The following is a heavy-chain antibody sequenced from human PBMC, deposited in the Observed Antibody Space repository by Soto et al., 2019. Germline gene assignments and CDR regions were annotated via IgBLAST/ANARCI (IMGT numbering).Heavy chain of an antibody. CDR1: GGSISSYY. CDR2: IYYSGST. Sequence: ETLSLTCTVSGGSISSYYWSWIRQPPGKGLEWIGYIYYSGSTNYNPSLKSRVTISVDTSKNQFSLKLSSVTAADTAVYYCARHGVLRYFDWLLSSWGQGTLVTVSS. V-gene: IGHV4-59*08. D-gene: IGHD3-9*01. J-gene: IGHJ4*02. CDR3: ARHGVLRYFDWLLSS.